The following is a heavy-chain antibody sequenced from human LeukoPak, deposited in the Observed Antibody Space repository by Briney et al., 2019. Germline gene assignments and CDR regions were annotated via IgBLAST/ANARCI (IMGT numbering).Heavy chain of an antibody. CDR2: ISHDGSNK. Sequence: GGSLRLSCAASGFTFSSYAMHWVRQAPGKGLEWVAVISHDGSNKYYADSVKGRFTISRDNSKNTLYLQMNSLRAEDTAVYYCARAPAGGIAAAGGRAAFDIWGQGTMVTVSS. J-gene: IGHJ3*02. D-gene: IGHD6-13*01. CDR3: ARAPAGGIAAAGGRAAFDI. CDR1: GFTFSSYA. V-gene: IGHV3-30-3*01.